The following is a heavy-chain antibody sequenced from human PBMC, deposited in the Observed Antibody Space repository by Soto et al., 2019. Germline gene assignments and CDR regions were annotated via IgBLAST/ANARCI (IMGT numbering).Heavy chain of an antibody. CDR3: ARACGGNGPIDY. V-gene: IGHV1-69*02. CDR1: GGTFSSYT. D-gene: IGHD1-1*01. J-gene: IGHJ4*02. CDR2: IIPILGIA. Sequence: QVQLVQSGAEVKKPGSSVKVSCKASGGTFSSYTISWVRQAPGQGLEWMGRIIPILGIANYAQKFQGRVTITADKSTSTAYMELSSRRSEDTAVYYCARACGGNGPIDYWGQGALGTVSS.